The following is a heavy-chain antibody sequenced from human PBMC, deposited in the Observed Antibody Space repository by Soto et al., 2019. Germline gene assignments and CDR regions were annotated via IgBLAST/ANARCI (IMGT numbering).Heavy chain of an antibody. CDR1: GYTFTSYY. CDR3: AKDTYYHDSRGYYVFDY. V-gene: IGHV1-46*01. J-gene: IGHJ4*02. CDR2: IVPTVDTS. Sequence: ASVKVSCKASGYTFTSYYMHWVRQAPGQGLEWMGGIVPTVDTSTYAQKFQGRFTISRDNSKNTVYLQMNSVRAEDTAVYYCAKDTYYHDSRGYYVFDYWGQGTMVTVSS. D-gene: IGHD3-22*01.